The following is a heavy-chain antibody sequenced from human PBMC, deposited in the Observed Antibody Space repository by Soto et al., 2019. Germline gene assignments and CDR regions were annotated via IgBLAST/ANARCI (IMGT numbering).Heavy chain of an antibody. CDR2: IYYSGST. J-gene: IGHJ5*02. CDR3: ARGAGVYYDSSGSPQVAP. Sequence: SETRCLTCTVSAGSLSRGSDYLSCILLHTGKGLEWIGYIYYSGSTYYNPSLKSRVTISVDTPKNQFSLKLSSVTAADTAVYYCARGAGVYYDSSGSPQVAPWGQGTLVIVS. V-gene: IGHV4-31*02. D-gene: IGHD3-22*01. CDR1: AGSLSRGSDY.